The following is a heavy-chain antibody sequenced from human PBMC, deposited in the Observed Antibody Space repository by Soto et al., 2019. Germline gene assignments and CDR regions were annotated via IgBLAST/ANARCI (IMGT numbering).Heavy chain of an antibody. CDR2: IWYDGSNK. CDR3: ARHRGGDPSLEDY. CDR1: GFTFSSYG. Sequence: QVQLGESGGGVVQPGRSLRLSCAASGFTFSSYGMHWVRQAPGKGLEWVAVIWYDGSNKYYADSVKGRFTISRDNSKNTLYLQMNSLRAEDTAVYYCARHRGGDPSLEDYWCQGNLVTVSS. J-gene: IGHJ4*02. D-gene: IGHD2-21*02. V-gene: IGHV3-33*01.